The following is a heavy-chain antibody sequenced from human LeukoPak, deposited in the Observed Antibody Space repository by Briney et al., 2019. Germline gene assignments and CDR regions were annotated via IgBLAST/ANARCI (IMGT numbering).Heavy chain of an antibody. D-gene: IGHD3-9*01. Sequence: SETLSLTCTVSGGSISSYYWSWIRQPAGKGLEWIGRIYTSGSTNYNPSLKSRVTMSVATSKNQFSLKLSSVTAADTAVYYCARVRNDILTGYYGDYYYYYMDVWGKGTTVTVSS. V-gene: IGHV4-4*07. CDR3: ARVRNDILTGYYGDYYYYYMDV. J-gene: IGHJ6*03. CDR2: IYTSGST. CDR1: GGSISSYY.